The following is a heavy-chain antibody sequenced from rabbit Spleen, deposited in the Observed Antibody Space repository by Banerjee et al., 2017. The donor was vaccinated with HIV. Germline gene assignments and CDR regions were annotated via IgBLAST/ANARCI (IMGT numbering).Heavy chain of an antibody. V-gene: IGHV1S45*01. Sequence: QEQLVESGGGLVQPEGSLTLTCKASGVSFSDKDVMCWVRQAPGKGLEWIACINMVTGKSVYASWAKGRFILSRTSSTKVTLQMTSLTAADTATYFCARDTGSSFPSYGMDLWGPGTLVTVS. J-gene: IGHJ6*01. CDR3: ARDTGSSFPSYGMDL. CDR1: GVSFSDKDV. D-gene: IGHD8-1*01. CDR2: INMVTGKS.